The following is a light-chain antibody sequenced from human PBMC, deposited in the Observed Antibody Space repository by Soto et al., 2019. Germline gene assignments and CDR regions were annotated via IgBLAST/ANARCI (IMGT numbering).Light chain of an antibody. CDR3: QQYGSSLPWT. V-gene: IGKV3-20*01. Sequence: EIVMTQSPATLSVSPGERATLSCRASQSVSSNLAWYQQKPGQAPSLLIYGASTRATGIPDRFSGSGSGTDFTLTISRLDPEDLAVYYCQQYGSSLPWTFGQGTKVDIK. CDR1: QSVSSN. CDR2: GAS. J-gene: IGKJ1*01.